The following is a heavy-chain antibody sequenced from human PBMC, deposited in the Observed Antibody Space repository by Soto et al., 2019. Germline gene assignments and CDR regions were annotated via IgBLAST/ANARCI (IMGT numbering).Heavy chain of an antibody. CDR2: ISAYNGNT. V-gene: IGHV1-18*01. CDR3: ARDRVAMIVVVTTPGAIDY. Sequence: ASVKFSCKASGYTFTSYGISWVRQAPGQGLEWMGWISAYNGNTNYAQKLQGRVTMTTDTSTSTAYMELRSLRSDDTAVYYCARDRVAMIVVVTTPGAIDYWGQGTLVTVSS. D-gene: IGHD3-22*01. J-gene: IGHJ4*02. CDR1: GYTFTSYG.